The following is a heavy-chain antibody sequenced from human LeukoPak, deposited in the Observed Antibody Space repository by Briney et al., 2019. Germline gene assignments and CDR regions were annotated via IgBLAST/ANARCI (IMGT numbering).Heavy chain of an antibody. CDR1: GGTFSSYA. CDR3: ARVSIAAAGTLDY. V-gene: IGHV1-69*05. Sequence: GASVKVSCKASGGTFSSYAISWVQQAPGQGLEWMGGIIPIFGTANYAQKFQGRVTITTDESTSTAYMELSSLRSEDTAVYYCARVSIAAAGTLDYWGQGTLVTVSS. CDR2: IIPIFGTA. J-gene: IGHJ4*02. D-gene: IGHD6-13*01.